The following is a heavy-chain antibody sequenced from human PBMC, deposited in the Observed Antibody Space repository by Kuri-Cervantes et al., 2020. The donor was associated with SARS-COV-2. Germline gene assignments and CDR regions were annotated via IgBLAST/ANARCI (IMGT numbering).Heavy chain of an antibody. CDR1: GFSLTTYGVG. J-gene: IGHJ3*02. V-gene: IGHV2-5*01. D-gene: IGHD3-22*01. Sequence: SGPTLVKPTQTLTLTCTFSGFSLTTYGVGVGWIRQPPGKALEWLALIYWNDDKRYSPSLKSRLTISMDTSKNQVVLTMTGMDPVDTATYYCARKVVVDAFDIWGQGTMVTVSS. CDR2: IYWNDDK. CDR3: ARKVVVDAFDI.